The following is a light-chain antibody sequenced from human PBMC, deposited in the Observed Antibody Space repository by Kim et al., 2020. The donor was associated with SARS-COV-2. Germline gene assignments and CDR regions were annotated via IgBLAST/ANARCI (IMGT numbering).Light chain of an antibody. CDR3: TSRDSSGNRV. CDR1: SLRSYY. Sequence: SSELTQDPAVSVALGQTVRITCQGDSLRSYYASWYQQKPGQAPVLVIYGKNNRPSGIPDRFSGSSSGNTASLTITGAQAEDEADYYCTSRDSSGNRVFGGGTQLTVL. V-gene: IGLV3-19*01. CDR2: GKN. J-gene: IGLJ3*02.